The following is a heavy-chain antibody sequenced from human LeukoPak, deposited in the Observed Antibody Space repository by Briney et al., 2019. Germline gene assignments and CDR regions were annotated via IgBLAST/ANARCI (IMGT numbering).Heavy chain of an antibody. Sequence: GGSLRLSCAASGFTFSSYSMNWVRQAPGKGLEWVSYISSSSTICYADSVKGRFTISRDNAKNSLYLQMNSLRAEDTAVYYCATFRARAFDIWGQGTMVTVSS. J-gene: IGHJ3*02. CDR2: ISSSSTI. V-gene: IGHV3-48*01. CDR3: ATFRARAFDI. CDR1: GFTFSSYS.